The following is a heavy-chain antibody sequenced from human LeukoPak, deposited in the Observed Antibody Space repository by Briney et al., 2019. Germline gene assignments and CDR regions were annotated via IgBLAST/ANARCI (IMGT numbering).Heavy chain of an antibody. D-gene: IGHD3-22*01. J-gene: IGHJ4*02. CDR3: ARVGYYYDSSGSYFDY. CDR1: GYTFTSYY. Sequence: ASVKVSCKASGYTFTSYYMHWVRQAPGQGLEWMGIINPSGGSTSYAQKFQDRVTMTRDMSTSTVYMELSSLRSEDTAVYYCARVGYYYDSSGSYFDYWGQGTLVTVSS. V-gene: IGHV1-46*01. CDR2: INPSGGST.